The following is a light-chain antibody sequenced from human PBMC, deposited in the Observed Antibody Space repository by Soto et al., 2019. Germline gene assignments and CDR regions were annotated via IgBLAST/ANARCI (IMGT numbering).Light chain of an antibody. Sequence: NFLLTQPHSVSESPGKTVTISCTRSSGSIDSNYVQWYQQRPGSAPTTVFYEDNQRPSGVPDRFSGSIDSSSNSASLTSSGLKTEYDADDYWQSYDSSTLYVFGTGTNVTVL. J-gene: IGLJ1*01. CDR1: SGSIDSNY. V-gene: IGLV6-57*04. CDR2: EDN. CDR3: QSYDSSTLYV.